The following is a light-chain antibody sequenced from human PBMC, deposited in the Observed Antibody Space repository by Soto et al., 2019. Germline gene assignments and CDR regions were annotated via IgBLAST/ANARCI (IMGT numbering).Light chain of an antibody. V-gene: IGLV8-61*01. Sequence: QTVVTQEPSFSVSPGGTVTLTCGLSSGSVSTSYYPSWYQQTPGQAPRTLIYNTNTRSSGVPGRFSGSILGNKAALTIAGAQADDESDYYCVLYMGSGISVFGGGTQGDRP. J-gene: IGLJ3*02. CDR3: VLYMGSGISV. CDR2: NTN. CDR1: SGSVSTSYY.